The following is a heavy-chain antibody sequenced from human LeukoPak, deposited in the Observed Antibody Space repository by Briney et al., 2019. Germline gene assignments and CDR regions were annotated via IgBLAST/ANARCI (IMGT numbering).Heavy chain of an antibody. CDR3: ASCSGGSCYLRRYFDY. J-gene: IGHJ4*02. CDR2: ISSSSSYI. Sequence: PGGSLRLSCAASGSTFSSYSMNWVRQAPGKGLEWVSSISSSSSYIYYADSVKGRFTISRDNAKNSLYLQMNSLRAEDTAVYYCASCSGGSCYLRRYFDYWGQGTLVTVSS. CDR1: GSTFSSYS. V-gene: IGHV3-21*01. D-gene: IGHD2-15*01.